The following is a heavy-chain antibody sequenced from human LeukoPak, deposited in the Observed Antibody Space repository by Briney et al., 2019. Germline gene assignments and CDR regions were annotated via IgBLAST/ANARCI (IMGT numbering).Heavy chain of an antibody. J-gene: IGHJ4*02. D-gene: IGHD5-18*01. CDR1: GFTFSSHR. CDR3: AREYSAMVIYY. V-gene: IGHV3-7*01. CDR2: IKQDGSEK. Sequence: PGGSLRLSCAASGFTFSSHRMNWVRQAPGKGLEWVANIKQDGSEKYYVDSVKGRFTISRDNAKNSLFLQMNSLRAEDTAVYYSAREYSAMVIYYWGQGTLVTVSS.